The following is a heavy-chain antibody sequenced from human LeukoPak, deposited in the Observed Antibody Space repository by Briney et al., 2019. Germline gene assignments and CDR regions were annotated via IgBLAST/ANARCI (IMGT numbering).Heavy chain of an antibody. CDR1: GFTFDDYG. V-gene: IGHV3-20*04. CDR3: ARAPSPPIFGGNPYYFDY. Sequence: GGSLRLSCAASGFTFDDYGMSWVRQAPGKGLEWVSGINWNGSSTGYADSVKGRFTISRDNAKNSLYLQMNSLRAEDTALYYCARAPSPPIFGGNPYYFDYWGQGTLVTVSS. D-gene: IGHD3-3*01. CDR2: INWNGSST. J-gene: IGHJ4*02.